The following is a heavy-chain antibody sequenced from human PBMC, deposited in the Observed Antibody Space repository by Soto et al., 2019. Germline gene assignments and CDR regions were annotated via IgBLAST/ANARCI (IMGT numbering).Heavy chain of an antibody. V-gene: IGHV1-58*01. CDR3: AASSTYYYDSSGYYPFDY. D-gene: IGHD3-22*01. CDR1: GFTFTSSA. CDR2: IVVGSGNT. Sequence: SVKVSCKASGFTFTSSAVQWVRQARGQRLEWIGWIVVGSGNTNYAQKFQERVTITRGMSTSTAYMELSSLRSEDTAVYYCAASSTYYYDSSGYYPFDYWGQGTLVTVSS. J-gene: IGHJ4*02.